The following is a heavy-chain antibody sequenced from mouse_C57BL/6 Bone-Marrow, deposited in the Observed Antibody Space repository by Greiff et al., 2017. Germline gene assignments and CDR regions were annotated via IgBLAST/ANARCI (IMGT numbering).Heavy chain of an antibody. CDR1: GYTFTSYW. CDR2: IYPSDSET. D-gene: IGHD3-2*02. V-gene: IGHV1-61*01. Sequence: VQLQQPGAELVRPGSSVKLSCKASGYTFTSYWMDWVKQRPGQGLEWIGNIYPSDSETHYNQKFKDKATLTVDKSSSTAYMQLSSLTSEDSAVYYCARNGDSSGDDYWGQGTTLTVSS. CDR3: ARNGDSSGDDY. J-gene: IGHJ2*01.